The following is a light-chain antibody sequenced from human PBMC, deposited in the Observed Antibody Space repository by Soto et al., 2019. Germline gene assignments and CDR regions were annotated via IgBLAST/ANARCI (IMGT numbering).Light chain of an antibody. Sequence: EIVMTQSPVTLSVSPGERATLSCTASQSVNNNVAWHQQKPGHTPRLLIYSASIGATGTPARFSGSGSGSDFTLTISSLQSEDFAVYYCQQYNKWSLTFGPGTKVDIK. CDR2: SAS. CDR1: QSVNNN. CDR3: QQYNKWSLT. V-gene: IGKV3-15*01. J-gene: IGKJ3*01.